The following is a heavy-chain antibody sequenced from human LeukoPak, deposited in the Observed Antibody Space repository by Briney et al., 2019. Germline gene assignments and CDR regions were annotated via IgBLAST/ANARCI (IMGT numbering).Heavy chain of an antibody. Sequence: PGGSLRLSCAGSGFTFGNYAMSRVLQAPGKGLEWVSTISGSGSNTYYADSVKSRFTISRDNSKNTLYLQMNSLRAEDTAEYYCAKKPAAGYCSGGSCSTYYYYNGMDVWGQGTTVTVSS. CDR3: AKKPAAGYCSGGSCSTYYYYNGMDV. CDR2: ISGSGSNT. J-gene: IGHJ6*02. CDR1: GFTFGNYA. V-gene: IGHV3-23*01. D-gene: IGHD2-15*01.